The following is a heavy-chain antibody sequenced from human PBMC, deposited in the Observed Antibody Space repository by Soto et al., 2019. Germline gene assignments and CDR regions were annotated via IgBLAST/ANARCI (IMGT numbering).Heavy chain of an antibody. Sequence: SVIMSRTRYFSGFTVMKYYWIWIRQPRGKGLEWIGYIYYSGSTSYNPSLKSRVTISVDTSKNQFSLKLRSVTAADTAVYYCASDRSRRWDQGYGRDVWGQGITVTLSS. D-gene: IGHD6-19*01. CDR1: GFTVMKYY. CDR3: ASDRSRRWDQGYGRDV. V-gene: IGHV4-59*02. J-gene: IGHJ6*02. CDR2: IYYSGST.